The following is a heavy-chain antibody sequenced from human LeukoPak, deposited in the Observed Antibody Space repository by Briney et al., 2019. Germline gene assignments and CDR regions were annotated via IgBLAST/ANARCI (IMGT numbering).Heavy chain of an antibody. CDR3: ARRGYSYDYFDY. J-gene: IGHJ4*02. CDR1: GGSISSGNYY. Sequence: SETLSLTCIVSGGSISSGNYYWGWIRQPPGKGLEWIGNIYYSGSTYYNPSLKSRVTISVDTSKNQFSLKLSSVTAADTAVYYCARRGYSYDYFDYWGQGTLVTVSS. CDR2: IYYSGST. D-gene: IGHD5-18*01. V-gene: IGHV4-39*01.